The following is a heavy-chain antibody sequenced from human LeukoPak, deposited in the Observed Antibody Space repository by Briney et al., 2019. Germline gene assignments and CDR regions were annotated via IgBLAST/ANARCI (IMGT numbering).Heavy chain of an antibody. CDR3: AKKRADSSSWFDY. V-gene: IGHV3-23*01. CDR1: GFTFSSYG. CDR2: ISGSGGST. J-gene: IGHJ4*02. Sequence: GGSLRLSCAASGFTFSSYGMSWVRQAPGKGLEWVSAISGSGGSTYYADSVKGRFTISRDNSKNTLYLQMNSLRAEDTAVYYCAKKRADSSSWFDYWGQGTLVTVSS. D-gene: IGHD6-13*01.